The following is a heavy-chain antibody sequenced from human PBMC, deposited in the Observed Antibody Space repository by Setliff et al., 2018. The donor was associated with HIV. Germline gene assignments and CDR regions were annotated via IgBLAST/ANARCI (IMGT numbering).Heavy chain of an antibody. D-gene: IGHD2-15*01. Sequence: SETLSLTCTVSGGSIRSSIYYWGWTRQPPGKGLEWIGSIYYSGSAYYNPSLKSRVTMSVDTSKNQFSLKLSSVTAADTAVYYCARRVVAATLDYWGQGTLVTVS. V-gene: IGHV4-39*01. CDR3: ARRVVAATLDY. CDR1: GGSIRSSIYY. CDR2: IYYSGSA. J-gene: IGHJ4*02.